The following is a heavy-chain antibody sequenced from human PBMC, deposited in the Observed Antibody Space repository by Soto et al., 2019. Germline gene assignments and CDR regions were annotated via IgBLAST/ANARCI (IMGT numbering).Heavy chain of an antibody. CDR3: AKDGGGIVVVPAAMYDY. Sequence: QVQLVESGGGVVQPGRSLRLSCAASGFTFSSYGMHWVRQAPGKGLEWVAVISYDGSNKYYADSVKGRFTISRDNSKNTLYLQMNSLRAEDTAVYYCAKDGGGIVVVPAAMYDYWGQGTLVTVSS. J-gene: IGHJ4*02. CDR2: ISYDGSNK. CDR1: GFTFSSYG. V-gene: IGHV3-30*18. D-gene: IGHD2-2*01.